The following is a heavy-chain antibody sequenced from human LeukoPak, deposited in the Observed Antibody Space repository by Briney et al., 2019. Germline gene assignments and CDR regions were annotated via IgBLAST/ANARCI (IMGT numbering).Heavy chain of an antibody. J-gene: IGHJ6*02. CDR2: IWYDGSNK. CDR3: ARDKATVTLLHGMDV. Sequence: GGSLRLSCAASGFTFSSYGMHWVRQAPGKGLEWVAVIWYDGSNKYYADYVKGRFTISRDNSKNTLYLQMNSLRAEDTAVYYCARDKATVTLLHGMDVWGQGTTVTVSS. V-gene: IGHV3-33*01. CDR1: GFTFSSYG. D-gene: IGHD4-17*01.